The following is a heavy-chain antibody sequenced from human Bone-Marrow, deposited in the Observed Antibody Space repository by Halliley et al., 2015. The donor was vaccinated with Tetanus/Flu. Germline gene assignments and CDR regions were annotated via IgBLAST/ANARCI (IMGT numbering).Heavy chain of an antibody. CDR2: SSAYNGNT. V-gene: IGHV1-18*01. D-gene: IGHD4-4*01. CDR3: ARYADDSVNFDY. CDR1: GYNFMSYG. Sequence: QLVQSGGEVKKPGASVKVSCKTSGYNFMSYGISWVRQALGGGLEWMGWSSAYNGNTNYAQDFQGRVTMTTDRSTSTAYLVLRSLSSDDTAVYYCARYADDSVNFDYWGQGTLVTVSS. J-gene: IGHJ4*02.